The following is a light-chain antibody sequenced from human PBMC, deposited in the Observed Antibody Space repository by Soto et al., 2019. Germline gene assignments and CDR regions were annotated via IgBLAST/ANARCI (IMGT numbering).Light chain of an antibody. J-gene: IGKJ1*01. Sequence: EIVLTQSPGTLSLSPWERATLSCRASQSIATSQLAWYQQKPGQAPRLLIGASTRATGIPDRFSDSGSGTDFTLTISRLEPEDFAVYYCQQFAASPRTFGQGTKVDIK. CDR3: QQFAASPRT. V-gene: IGKV3-20*01. CDR2: GAS. CDR1: QSIATSQ.